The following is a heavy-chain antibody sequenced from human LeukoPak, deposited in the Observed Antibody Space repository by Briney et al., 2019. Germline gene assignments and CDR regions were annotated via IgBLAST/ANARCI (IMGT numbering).Heavy chain of an antibody. J-gene: IGHJ4*02. CDR2: IYSSGNT. V-gene: IGHV4-4*07. D-gene: IGHD4-17*01. Sequence: SETLSLTCTVSGGSLDSNYWSWIRQPAGPGLKWIGRIYSSGNTNSNPSLKRRVTISVDTSKTQSSLKLSSVTATDTAAYYCARDPRRYGDYPVSGDDYWGQGTLVTVSS. CDR3: ARDPRRYGDYPVSGDDY. CDR1: GGSLDSNY.